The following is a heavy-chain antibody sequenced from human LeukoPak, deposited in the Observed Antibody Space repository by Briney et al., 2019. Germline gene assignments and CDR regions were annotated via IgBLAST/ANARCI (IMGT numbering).Heavy chain of an antibody. J-gene: IGHJ4*02. V-gene: IGHV1-18*01. CDR2: IRAYNGNT. Sequence: ASVNLTCYCSASTFTSYSISWVRQPPAPGREWMEWIRAYNGNTNKAQKLQGRVNMTTDTSTSTAYLELRSLRSDDTAVYYCARDKRVPRHFLGTYYFDYWGQGTLVTVSS. D-gene: IGHD3-3*01. CDR3: ARDKRVPRHFLGTYYFDY. CDR1: ASTFTSYS.